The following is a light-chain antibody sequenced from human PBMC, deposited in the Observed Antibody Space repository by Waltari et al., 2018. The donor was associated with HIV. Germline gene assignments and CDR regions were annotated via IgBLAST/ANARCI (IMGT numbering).Light chain of an antibody. V-gene: IGLV2-11*01. CDR1: SSDVGGYNY. CDR2: DVS. J-gene: IGLJ2*01. Sequence: QSALTQPRPVSGSPGQSVTISCTETSSDVGGYNYVSWYQQHPSKAPKLMIYDVSKRPPGFPDRFSGSKAVHPASLPISGLQADDEADDYCCSYAGTYTYVVFGGGTKLTVL. CDR3: CSYAGTYTYVV.